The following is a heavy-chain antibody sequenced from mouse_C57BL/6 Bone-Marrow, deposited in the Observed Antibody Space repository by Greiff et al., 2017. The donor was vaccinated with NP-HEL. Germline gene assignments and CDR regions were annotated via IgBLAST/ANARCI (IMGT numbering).Heavy chain of an antibody. CDR3: AREVLRSYYFDY. J-gene: IGHJ2*01. V-gene: IGHV3-1*01. CDR2: ISYSGST. D-gene: IGHD1-1*01. Sequence: VQLKESGPGMVKPSQSLSLTCTVTGYSITSGYDWHWIRHFPGNKLEWMGYISYSGSTNYNPSLKSRISITHDTSKNHFFLKLNSVTTEDTATYYCAREVLRSYYFDYWGQGTTLTVSS. CDR1: GYSITSGYD.